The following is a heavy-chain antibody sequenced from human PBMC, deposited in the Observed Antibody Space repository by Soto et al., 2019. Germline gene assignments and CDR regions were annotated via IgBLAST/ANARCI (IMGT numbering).Heavy chain of an antibody. Sequence: EVQLLESGGGLVQPGGSLRLSCAASGFTFSSYAMSWVRQAPGKGLEWVSAISGSGGSTYYADSVKGRFTISRDNSKNTLYLQMNSLRAEDTAVYFWAKGRVRGVISDFDYWGQGTLVTVSS. D-gene: IGHD3-10*01. J-gene: IGHJ4*02. V-gene: IGHV3-23*01. CDR1: GFTFSSYA. CDR3: AKGRVRGVISDFDY. CDR2: ISGSGGST.